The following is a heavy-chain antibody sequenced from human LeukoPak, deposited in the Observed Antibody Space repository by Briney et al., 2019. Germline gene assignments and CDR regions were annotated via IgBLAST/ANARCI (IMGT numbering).Heavy chain of an antibody. D-gene: IGHD1-1*01. Sequence: GRSLRLSCAASGFTFSTYGMNWVRQAPGKGLEWVALISFDGSNTYYADSVKGRFTISRDNSKNTLYLQMNSLRAEDTAVYYCAREGVERLGFDYWGQGTLVTVSS. CDR1: GFTFSTYG. V-gene: IGHV3-30*03. CDR2: ISFDGSNT. CDR3: AREGVERLGFDY. J-gene: IGHJ4*02.